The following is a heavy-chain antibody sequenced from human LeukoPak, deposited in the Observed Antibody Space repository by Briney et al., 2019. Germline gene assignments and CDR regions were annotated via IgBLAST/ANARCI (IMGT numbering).Heavy chain of an antibody. CDR3: ARARDVLLWFGELYYFDY. Sequence: ASVKVSCKASGYTFTGYYMHWVRQAPGQGLEWMGWINPNSGGTNYAQKFQGWVTMTRDTSISTAYMELSRLRSDDTAVYYCARARDVLLWFGELYYFDYWGQGTLVTVSS. D-gene: IGHD3-10*01. V-gene: IGHV1-2*04. J-gene: IGHJ4*02. CDR2: INPNSGGT. CDR1: GYTFTGYY.